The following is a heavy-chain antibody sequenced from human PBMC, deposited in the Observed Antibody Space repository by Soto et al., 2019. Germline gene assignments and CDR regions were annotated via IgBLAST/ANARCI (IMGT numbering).Heavy chain of an antibody. CDR1: GFTFSSYW. Sequence: GGSLRLSCAASGFTFSSYWMSWVRQAPGKGLEWVAKIKQDGSEKYYVDSVKGRFTISRDNAKNSLFLQMNSLRADDTAVYYCARVWAASSYYSYYYYMDVWGKGTTVTVSS. J-gene: IGHJ6*03. D-gene: IGHD6-13*01. CDR3: ARVWAASSYYSYYYYMDV. V-gene: IGHV3-7*01. CDR2: IKQDGSEK.